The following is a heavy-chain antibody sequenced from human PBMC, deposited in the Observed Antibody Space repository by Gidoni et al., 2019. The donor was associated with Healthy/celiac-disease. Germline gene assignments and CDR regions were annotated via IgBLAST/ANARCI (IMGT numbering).Heavy chain of an antibody. J-gene: IGHJ2*01. CDR2: IYYSGST. D-gene: IGHD6-19*01. V-gene: IGHV4-39*01. CDR3: ARLVLASGWYEGVWYFDL. CDR1: GGSISSSSYY. Sequence: QLQLQESGPGLVKPSETLSLTCTVSGGSISSSSYYWGWIRQPPGKGLEWIGSIYYSGSTYYNPSLKSRVTISVDTSKNQFSLKLSSVTAADTAVYYCARLVLASGWYEGVWYFDLWGRGTLVTVSS.